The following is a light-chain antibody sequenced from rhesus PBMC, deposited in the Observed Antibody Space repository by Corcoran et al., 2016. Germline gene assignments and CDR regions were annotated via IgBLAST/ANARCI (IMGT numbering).Light chain of an antibody. V-gene: IGKV1-22*01. CDR2: KAA. CDR3: LQYSSSPLT. J-gene: IGKJ4*01. Sequence: DIQMTQSPSSLSASVGDTVTITCRASQSISSWLDWYQQTPGKVPNLLIYKAASLQSGVPSRFRGRGSGTDFTLTISSLQPEDCATYYCLQYSSSPLTFGGETKVEIK. CDR1: QSISSW.